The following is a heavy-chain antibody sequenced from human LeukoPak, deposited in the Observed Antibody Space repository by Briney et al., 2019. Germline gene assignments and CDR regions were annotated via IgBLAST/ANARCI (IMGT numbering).Heavy chain of an antibody. V-gene: IGHV4-39*01. Sequence: SETLSLTCTVSGGSISSSSYYWGWIRQPPGKGLEWIGSIYYSGSTYYNPSLKSRVTISVDTSKNQFSLKLSSVTAADTAVYYCARLGSRDIADVAVAEFDYWGQGTLVTVSS. D-gene: IGHD6-19*01. CDR2: IYYSGST. CDR3: ARLGSRDIADVAVAEFDY. CDR1: GGSISSSSYY. J-gene: IGHJ4*02.